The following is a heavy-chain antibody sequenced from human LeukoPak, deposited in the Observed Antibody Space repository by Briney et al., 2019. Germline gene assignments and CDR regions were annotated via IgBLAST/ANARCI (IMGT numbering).Heavy chain of an antibody. CDR1: GFSFSSYA. J-gene: IGHJ4*02. Sequence: GGSLGLCCAASGFSFSSYAMIWFRPAAGTVLARVSAISGSGGSTYYADSVKGRFTISRDNSKNTLYLQMNSLRAEDTAVYYCAKDRDDFWSGYIWDWGQGTLVTVSS. CDR3: AKDRDDFWSGYIWD. V-gene: IGHV3-23*01. CDR2: ISGSGGST. D-gene: IGHD3-3*01.